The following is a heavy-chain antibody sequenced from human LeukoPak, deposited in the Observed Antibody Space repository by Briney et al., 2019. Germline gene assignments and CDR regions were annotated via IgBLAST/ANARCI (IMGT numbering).Heavy chain of an antibody. Sequence: GGSLRLSCVASGFTFSSNGMHWVRQAPGKGLEWVAVMSYDGSNKYYADSVKGRFTVSRDNSKNTLYLQMNSLRAEDTAVYYCAKDLIGYSSSWHYFDYWGQGTLVTVSS. CDR1: GFTFSSNG. J-gene: IGHJ4*02. CDR3: AKDLIGYSSSWHYFDY. CDR2: MSYDGSNK. D-gene: IGHD6-13*01. V-gene: IGHV3-30*18.